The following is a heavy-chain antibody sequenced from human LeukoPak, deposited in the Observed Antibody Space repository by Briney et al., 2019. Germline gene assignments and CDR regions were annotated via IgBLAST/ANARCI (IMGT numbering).Heavy chain of an antibody. Sequence: ASLKVSCKASGYTFSGFYINWVRQAPGQGLEWMGWINPKNGDTHYAQDFLGRVTMTRDTSISTAYMELSRLTSDDTAVYYCARDGRLRNGYDNFYIWGQGTLVTVSS. D-gene: IGHD5-18*01. CDR2: INPKNGDT. V-gene: IGHV1-2*02. J-gene: IGHJ4*02. CDR3: ARDGRLRNGYDNFYI. CDR1: GYTFSGFY.